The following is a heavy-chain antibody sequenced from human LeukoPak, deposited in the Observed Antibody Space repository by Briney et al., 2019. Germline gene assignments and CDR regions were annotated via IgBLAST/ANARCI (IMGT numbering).Heavy chain of an antibody. CDR1: GGSFSGYY. J-gene: IGHJ4*02. Sequence: SETLSLTCAVYGGSFSGYYWSWIRQPPGKGLEWIGEINHSGSTNYNPSLKSRVTISVDTSKNQFSLKLSSVTAADTAVYYCARAGYYDYVWGSYRTAKGYFDYWGQGTLVTVSS. V-gene: IGHV4-34*01. D-gene: IGHD3-16*02. CDR2: INHSGST. CDR3: ARAGYYDYVWGSYRTAKGYFDY.